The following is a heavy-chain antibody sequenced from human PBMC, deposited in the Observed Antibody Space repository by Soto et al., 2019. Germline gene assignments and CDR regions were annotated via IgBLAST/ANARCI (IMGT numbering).Heavy chain of an antibody. J-gene: IGHJ6*03. CDR3: ARGPYYGSGSYLYYYYYYMDV. Sequence: SETLSLTCAVYGGSFSGYYWSWIRQPPGKGLEWIGEINHSGSTNYNPSLKSRVTISVDTSKNQFSLKLSSVTAADTAVYYCARGPYYGSGSYLYYYYYYMDVWGKGTTVTVSS. CDR1: GGSFSGYY. V-gene: IGHV4-34*01. CDR2: INHSGST. D-gene: IGHD3-10*01.